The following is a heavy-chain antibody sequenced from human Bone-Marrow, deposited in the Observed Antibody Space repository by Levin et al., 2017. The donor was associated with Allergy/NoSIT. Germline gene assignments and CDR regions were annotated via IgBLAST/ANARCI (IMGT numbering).Heavy chain of an antibody. Sequence: GESLKISCAGSGFPFTYYAMSWVRQAPGKGLEWVSGLSGSGATTYYADSVKGRFTISRDNSANTVHLQMNSLRAEDTAVYFCAKGGNDYLWGSYRLFDSWGQGALVTVSS. D-gene: IGHD3-16*02. J-gene: IGHJ4*02. CDR2: LSGSGATT. CDR3: AKGGNDYLWGSYRLFDS. CDR1: GFPFTYYA. V-gene: IGHV3-23*01.